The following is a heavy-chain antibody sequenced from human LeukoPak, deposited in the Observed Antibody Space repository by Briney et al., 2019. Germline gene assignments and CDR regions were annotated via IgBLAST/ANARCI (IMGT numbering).Heavy chain of an antibody. CDR1: GGSFSGYY. J-gene: IGHJ4*02. V-gene: IGHV4-34*01. CDR2: INHSGST. Sequence: SETLSLTCAVYGGSFSGYYWSWIRQPPGKGLEWIGEINHSGSTNYNPSLKSRVTISVGTSKNQFSLKLSSVTAADTAVYYCHGDRGSKASEYWGQGTLVTVSS. D-gene: IGHD7-27*01. CDR3: HGDRGSKASEY.